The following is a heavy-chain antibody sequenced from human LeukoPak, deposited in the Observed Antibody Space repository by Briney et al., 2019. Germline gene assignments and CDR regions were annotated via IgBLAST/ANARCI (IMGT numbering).Heavy chain of an antibody. D-gene: IGHD3-9*01. J-gene: IGHJ4*02. Sequence: PGGSLRLSCAASGFTFSNAWMSWVRQAPGKGLEWVGRIKSKTDGGTTDYAAPVKGRFTISRDDSKSIAYLQMNSLKTGDTAVYYCTRAHLTYDILTESDYWGQGTLVTVSS. CDR2: IKSKTDGGTT. V-gene: IGHV3-15*01. CDR1: GFTFSNAW. CDR3: TRAHLTYDILTESDY.